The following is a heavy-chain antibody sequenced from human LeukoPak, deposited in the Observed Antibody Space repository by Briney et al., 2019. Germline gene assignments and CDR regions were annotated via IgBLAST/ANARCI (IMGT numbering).Heavy chain of an antibody. J-gene: IGHJ6*03. CDR3: ASHPCSSTSCYTGYYYMDV. CDR2: IIPIFGTA. D-gene: IGHD2-2*02. Sequence: TVTVSFKASGCTFSSYAISWVRQAPGQGLEWMGGIIPIFGTANYAQKFQGRVTITTDESTSTAYMELSSLRSEDTAVYYCASHPCSSTSCYTGYYYMDVWGKGTTVTVSS. CDR1: GCTFSSYA. V-gene: IGHV1-69*05.